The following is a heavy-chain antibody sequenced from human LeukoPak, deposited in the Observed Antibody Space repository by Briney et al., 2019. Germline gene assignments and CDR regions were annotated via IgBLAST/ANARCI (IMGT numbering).Heavy chain of an antibody. D-gene: IGHD2-2*01. J-gene: IGHJ4*02. CDR1: GFTFSSYA. Sequence: GGSLRLSCAASGFTFSSYAMHWVRQAPGKGLEWVAVISYDGSNKYYADSVKGRFTISRDNSKNTLYLQMNSLRAEDTAVYYCARGRKGVVPAAINYWGQGTLVTVSS. CDR3: ARGRKGVVPAAINY. CDR2: ISYDGSNK. V-gene: IGHV3-30-3*01.